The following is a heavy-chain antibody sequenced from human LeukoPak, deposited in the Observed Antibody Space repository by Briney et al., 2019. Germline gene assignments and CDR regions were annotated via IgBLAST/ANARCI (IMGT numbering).Heavy chain of an antibody. V-gene: IGHV4-34*01. D-gene: IGHD1-26*01. CDR3: ARGGGSYYY. CDR1: GGSFSGYY. Sequence: SETLSLTCAVYGGSFSGYYWSWIRQPRGKGLEWIGEINHSGSTNYNPSLKSRVTISVDTSKNQFSLKLSSVTAADTAVYYCARGGGSYYYWGQGTLVTVSS. J-gene: IGHJ4*02. CDR2: INHSGST.